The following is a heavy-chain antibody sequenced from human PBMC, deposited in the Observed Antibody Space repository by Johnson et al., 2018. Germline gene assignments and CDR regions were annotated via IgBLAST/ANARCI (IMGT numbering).Heavy chain of an antibody. CDR3: AKDIRGSYYDAFDI. D-gene: IGHD3-10*01. V-gene: IGHV3-9*01. Sequence: QPGRSLRLSCAXSGFTFDXYAMHWVRQAPGKGLEWVSGISWNSGSIGYADSVKGRFTISRDNAKNSLYLQMNSLRAEDTALYYCAKDIRGSYYDAFDIWGQGTMVTVSS. J-gene: IGHJ3*02. CDR1: GFTFDXYA. CDR2: ISWNSGSI.